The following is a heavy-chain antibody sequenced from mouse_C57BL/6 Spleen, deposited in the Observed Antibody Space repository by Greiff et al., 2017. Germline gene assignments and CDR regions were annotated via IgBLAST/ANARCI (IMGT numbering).Heavy chain of an antibody. CDR2: IYPGSGST. Sequence: VQLQQSGAELVKPGASVKMSCKASGYTFTSSWITWVKQRPGQGLEWIGDIYPGSGSTNYNEKFKSKATRFVDTSTSTAYMQISSLTSEDSAVYYCARRELGLAHFDSWGQGTTLTISS. J-gene: IGHJ2*01. CDR3: ARRELGLAHFDS. CDR1: GYTFTSSW. D-gene: IGHD3-3*01. V-gene: IGHV1-55*01.